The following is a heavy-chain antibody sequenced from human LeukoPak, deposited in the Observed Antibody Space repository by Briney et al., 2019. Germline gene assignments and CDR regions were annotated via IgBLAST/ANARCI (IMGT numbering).Heavy chain of an antibody. J-gene: IGHJ4*02. V-gene: IGHV3-30*18. Sequence: GGSLRLSCAASGFTFSSYGMHWVRQAPGKGLEWVAVISYDGSNKYYADSVKGRFTISRDNSKNTLYLQMNSLRAEDTAAYYCAKPYSSSWYYFDYWGQGTLVTVSS. D-gene: IGHD6-13*01. CDR1: GFTFSSYG. CDR3: AKPYSSSWYYFDY. CDR2: ISYDGSNK.